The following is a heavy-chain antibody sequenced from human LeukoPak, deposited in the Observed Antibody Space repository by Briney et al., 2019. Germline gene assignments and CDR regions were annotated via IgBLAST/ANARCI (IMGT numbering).Heavy chain of an antibody. CDR1: GFTFSTYW. Sequence: PGGSLRLSCAASGFTFSTYWMSWVRQAPGKGLEWVANVKQDGSEKDYVDSVKGRFTISRDNAKNSLFLQMNRLGAEDTAVYYCATSPNPFHMWGQGTKVTVS. CDR2: VKQDGSEK. CDR3: ATSPNPFHM. V-gene: IGHV3-7*01. J-gene: IGHJ3*02.